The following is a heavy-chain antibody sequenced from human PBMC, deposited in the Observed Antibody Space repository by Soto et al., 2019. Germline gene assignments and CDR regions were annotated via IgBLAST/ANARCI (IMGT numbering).Heavy chain of an antibody. Sequence: QVQLVQSGAEVKKPGASVKVSCKASGYTFTSYYMHWVRQAPGQGLEWMGIINPSGGSTSYAQKFQGRITMTRDTSTRKVYTELSSLRSEDTAVYYCARGGSSTAGYYYYGMDVWGQGTTVNVSS. D-gene: IGHD6-13*01. J-gene: IGHJ6*02. V-gene: IGHV1-46*01. CDR3: ARGGSSTAGYYYYGMDV. CDR1: GYTFTSYY. CDR2: INPSGGST.